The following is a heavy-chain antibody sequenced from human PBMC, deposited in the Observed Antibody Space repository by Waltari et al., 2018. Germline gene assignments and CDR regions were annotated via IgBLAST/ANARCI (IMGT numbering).Heavy chain of an antibody. CDR1: GGTFSSYA. D-gene: IGHD1-7*01. J-gene: IGHJ6*02. CDR2: IIPIFGTE. Sequence: QVQLVQSGAEVKKPGSSVKVSCKASGGTFSSYAISWVRQAPGQGLEWMGRIIPIFGTENYAQKFQGRVTITADKSTSTAYMELSSLRSEDTAVYYCAKIGKGGETGTTNYYYGMDVWGQGTTVTVSS. CDR3: AKIGKGGETGTTNYYYGMDV. V-gene: IGHV1-69*08.